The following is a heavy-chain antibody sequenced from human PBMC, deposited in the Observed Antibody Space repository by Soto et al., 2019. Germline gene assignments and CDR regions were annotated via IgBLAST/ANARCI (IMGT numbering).Heavy chain of an antibody. V-gene: IGHV4-59*01. D-gene: IGHD5-12*01. Sequence: SETLSLTCTVSGGSISSYYWSWIRQPPGKGLEWIGYIYYSGSTNYNPSLKSRVTISVDTSKNQFSLKLSSVTAADTAVYYCARDTSYSGYDHWGQGTLVTVSS. CDR2: IYYSGST. J-gene: IGHJ5*02. CDR3: ARDTSYSGYDH. CDR1: GGSISSYY.